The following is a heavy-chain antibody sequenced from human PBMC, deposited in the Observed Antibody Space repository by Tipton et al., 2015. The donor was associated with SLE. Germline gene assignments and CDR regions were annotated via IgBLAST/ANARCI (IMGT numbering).Heavy chain of an antibody. CDR3: ARHSAMTTGYFQL. V-gene: IGHV4-39*07. CDR2: INHSGSS. Sequence: TLSLTCTVSGGSVSSSSKYWAWIRQPPGKGLEWIGVINHSGSSNSNPPLKSRVTMSVDTSKNQFSLNLTSVTAADTAVYYCARHSAMTTGYFQLWGQGTPVTVSS. D-gene: IGHD1-1*01. CDR1: GGSVSSSSKY. J-gene: IGHJ1*01.